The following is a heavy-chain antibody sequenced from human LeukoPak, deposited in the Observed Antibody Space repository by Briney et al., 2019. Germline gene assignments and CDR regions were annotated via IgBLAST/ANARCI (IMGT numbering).Heavy chain of an antibody. CDR3: VSFYETY. CDR2: INSDGSWT. CDR1: GSYW. V-gene: IGHV3-74*01. Sequence: GGSLRLSCAASGSYWMHWVRQAPGKGLVWVSHINSDGSWTSYADSVKGRFTISKDNAKNTVYLQMNNLRAEDTAVYYCVSFYETYWGXXTLVTVSS. J-gene: IGHJ4*01. D-gene: IGHD2/OR15-2a*01.